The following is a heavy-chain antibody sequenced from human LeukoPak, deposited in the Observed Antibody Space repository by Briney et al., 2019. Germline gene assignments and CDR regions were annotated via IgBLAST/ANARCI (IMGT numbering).Heavy chain of an antibody. CDR1: GYSSTTHW. CDR3: ARQGSSSWYPPYTHRYNWFDP. Sequence: GDSLKISCKGSGYSSTTHWIGWVRQMPGKGLELMGIIYQGDSDPRYGPSFQGQVTISADKSISTAYLQWSSLKASDTAMYYCARQGSSSWYPPYTHRYNWFDPWGQGTLVTVSS. CDR2: IYQGDSDP. D-gene: IGHD6-13*01. J-gene: IGHJ5*02. V-gene: IGHV5-51*01.